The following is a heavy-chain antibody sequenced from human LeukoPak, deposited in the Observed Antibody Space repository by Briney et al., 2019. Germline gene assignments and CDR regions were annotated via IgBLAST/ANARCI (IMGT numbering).Heavy chain of an antibody. CDR2: MNRDGSNT. J-gene: IGHJ4*02. Sequence: PGGSLRLSCAASGFTFSSYWMHWVRQAPGKGLVWVSRMNRDGSNTVYADSVKGRFTISRDNAKNTLYLQVNSLRAEDTAVYYCARLLYDYIWGSSRSYYFDLWGQGTLVTVSS. V-gene: IGHV3-74*01. CDR1: GFTFSSYW. CDR3: ARLLYDYIWGSSRSYYFDL. D-gene: IGHD3-16*02.